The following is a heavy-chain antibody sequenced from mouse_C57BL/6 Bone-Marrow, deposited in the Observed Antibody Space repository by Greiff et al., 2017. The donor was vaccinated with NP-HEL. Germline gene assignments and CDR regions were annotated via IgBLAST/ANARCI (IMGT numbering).Heavy chain of an antibody. V-gene: IGHV1-63*01. D-gene: IGHD2-3*01. CDR1: GYTFTNYW. J-gene: IGHJ2*01. CDR3: ARKIYDGYSYYFDY. Sequence: VQLQQSGAELVRPGTSVKMSCKASGYTFTNYWIGWAKQRPGHGLEWIGDIYPGGGYTNYNEKFKGKATLTADKSSSTAYMQFSSLTSEDSAIYYCARKIYDGYSYYFDYWGRGTTLTVSS. CDR2: IYPGGGYT.